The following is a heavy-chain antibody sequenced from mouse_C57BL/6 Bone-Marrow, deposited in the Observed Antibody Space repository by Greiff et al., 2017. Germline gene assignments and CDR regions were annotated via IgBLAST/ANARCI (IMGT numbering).Heavy chain of an antibody. J-gene: IGHJ4*01. D-gene: IGHD4-1*01. Sequence: EVQVVESEGGLVQPGRSMKLSCTASGFTFSDYYMAWVRQVPEKGLEWVANINYDGSSTYYLDSLKSRFIISRDNAKNILYLQMSSLKSEDTATYYCARGDWDYAMDYWGQGTSVTVSS. V-gene: IGHV5-16*01. CDR3: ARGDWDYAMDY. CDR2: INYDGSST. CDR1: GFTFSDYY.